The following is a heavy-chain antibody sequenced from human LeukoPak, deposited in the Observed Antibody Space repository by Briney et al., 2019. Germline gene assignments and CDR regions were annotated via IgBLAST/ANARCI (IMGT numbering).Heavy chain of an antibody. D-gene: IGHD6-13*01. CDR2: ISSSSSYI. V-gene: IGHV3-21*01. J-gene: IGHJ4*02. Sequence: PGGSLRLSCAASGFTFSNYNMNWVRQAPGKGLEWVSSISSSSSYITYADSVKGRFTISRDNAKNSLYLQMHSLRAEDTAVYYCARDSQAVGTDFDYWGQGTLVTVSS. CDR3: ARDSQAVGTDFDY. CDR1: GFTFSNYN.